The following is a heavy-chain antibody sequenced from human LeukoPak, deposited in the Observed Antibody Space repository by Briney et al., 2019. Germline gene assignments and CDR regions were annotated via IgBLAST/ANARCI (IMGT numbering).Heavy chain of an antibody. J-gene: IGHJ4*02. Sequence: SETLSLTCTVSGGSISSSSFYWGWIRQPPGKGREWIVNMYYSGSNYYNPSLKSRVTISVDTSKNQFSLKLTSVTAADSAVYYCGCFATVEIYFDYWGQGTLVTVSS. CDR2: MYYSGSN. V-gene: IGHV4-39*01. CDR1: GGSISSSSFY. D-gene: IGHD5-24*01. CDR3: GCFATVEIYFDY.